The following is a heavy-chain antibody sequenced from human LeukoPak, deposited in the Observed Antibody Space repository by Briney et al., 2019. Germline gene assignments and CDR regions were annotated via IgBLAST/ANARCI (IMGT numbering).Heavy chain of an antibody. CDR1: GYTFTGYY. V-gene: IGHV1-2*02. J-gene: IGHJ3*02. D-gene: IGHD1-26*01. CDR3: ARAAGGSYHGVFDI. Sequence: ASVKVSCKASGYTFTGYYMHWVRQAPGQGLEWMGWINPNSGGTNYAQKFQGRVTMTRDTSISTAYMELSRLRSDDTAVYYCARAAGGSYHGVFDIWAKGTMVTVS. CDR2: INPNSGGT.